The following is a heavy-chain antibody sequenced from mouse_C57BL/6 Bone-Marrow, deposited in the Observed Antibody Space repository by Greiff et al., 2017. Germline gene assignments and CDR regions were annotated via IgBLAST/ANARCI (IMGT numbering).Heavy chain of an antibody. Sequence: EVQLQQSGPELVKPGASVKISCKASGYTFTDYYMNWVKQSHGKSLEWIGDINPNNGGTSYNQKFKGKATLTVDKSSSTAYMELRSLTSEDSAVYYCARGGWLDYWGQGTTLTVSS. CDR2: INPNNGGT. CDR3: ARGGWLDY. D-gene: IGHD2-3*01. CDR1: GYTFTDYY. V-gene: IGHV1-26*01. J-gene: IGHJ2*01.